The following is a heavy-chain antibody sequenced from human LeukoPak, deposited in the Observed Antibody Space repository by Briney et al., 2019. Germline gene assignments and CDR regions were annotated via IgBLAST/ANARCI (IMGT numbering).Heavy chain of an antibody. Sequence: PGGSLRLSCAASGFTFSSYAMHWVRQAPGNGLEYVSAISSNGGSTYYANSVKGRFTISRDNSKNTLYLQMGSLRAEDMAVYYCARALWLDAFDIWGQGTMVTVSS. J-gene: IGHJ3*02. D-gene: IGHD5-18*01. CDR3: ARALWLDAFDI. CDR2: ISSNGGST. CDR1: GFTFSSYA. V-gene: IGHV3-64*01.